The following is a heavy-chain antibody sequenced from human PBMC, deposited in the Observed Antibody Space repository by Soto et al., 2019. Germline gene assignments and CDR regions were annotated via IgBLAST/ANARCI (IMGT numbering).Heavy chain of an antibody. J-gene: IGHJ4*02. CDR2: IKKRRDGGTT. CDR1: GFSFSDTW. V-gene: IGHV3-15*07. Sequence: DVPLVESGGGLVKPGGSLRLSCAASGFSFSDTWMNWVRQAPGRGLEWVGRIKKRRDGGTTDYAAIVRGRFTISRDDSTNTLYLHMSSLKTEDTAIYYCTTIVPWGWNSWGQGTLVTVSS. CDR3: TTIVPWGWNS. D-gene: IGHD3-16*01.